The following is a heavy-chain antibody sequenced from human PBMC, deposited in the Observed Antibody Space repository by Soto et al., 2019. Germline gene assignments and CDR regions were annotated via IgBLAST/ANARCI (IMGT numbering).Heavy chain of an antibody. Sequence: PGGSLRLSCAASGFTFSSYSMNWVRQAPGKGLEWVSSISSSSSYIYYADSVKGRFTISRDNAKNSLYLQMNSLRAEDTAVYYCARDFQPGSSLYYYYYGMDVWGQGTTVTVSS. D-gene: IGHD3-10*01. CDR1: GFTFSSYS. CDR2: ISSSSSYI. J-gene: IGHJ6*02. V-gene: IGHV3-21*01. CDR3: ARDFQPGSSLYYYYYGMDV.